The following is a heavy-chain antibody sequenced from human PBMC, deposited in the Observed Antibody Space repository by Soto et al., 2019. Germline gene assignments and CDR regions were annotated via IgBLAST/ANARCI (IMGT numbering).Heavy chain of an antibody. J-gene: IGHJ3*02. D-gene: IGHD1-1*01. Sequence: GGSLRLSCAASGFICSSYDMSWVRQAPGKGLEWVSTILVGGSTHYEDSVTGRFTISRDTSKNTVFLQMNSLTAGDTAVYYCAKATAPSGGAFDICGQGTMVTVSS. CDR1: GFICSSYD. CDR3: AKATAPSGGAFDI. CDR2: ILVGGST. V-gene: IGHV3-23*01.